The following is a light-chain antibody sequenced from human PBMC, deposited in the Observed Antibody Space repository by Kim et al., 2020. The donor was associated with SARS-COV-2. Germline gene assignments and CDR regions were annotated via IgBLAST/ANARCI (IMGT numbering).Light chain of an antibody. CDR3: QVWDSSSDRGV. CDR1: NIGSKS. V-gene: IGLV3-21*04. J-gene: IGLJ3*02. CDR2: YDS. Sequence: APGKTARITCGGNNIGSKSVHWYQQKPGQAPVLVIYYDSDRPSWIPERFSGSNSGNTATLTISRVEAGDEADYYCQVWDSSSDRGVFGGGTQLTVL.